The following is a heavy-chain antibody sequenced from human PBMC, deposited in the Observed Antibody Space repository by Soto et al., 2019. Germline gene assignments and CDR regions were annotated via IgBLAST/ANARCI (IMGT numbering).Heavy chain of an antibody. CDR2: IWYDGSNK. D-gene: IGHD3-10*01. V-gene: IGHV3-33*01. Sequence: PGGSLRLSCAASGFTFSSYGMHWVRQAPGKGLEWVAVIWYDGSNKYYADSVEGRFTISRDNSKNTLYLQMNSLRAEDTAVYYCARGFGVNSGQDKNWLVPWGQGTLVTVPS. J-gene: IGHJ5*02. CDR3: ARGFGVNSGQDKNWLVP. CDR1: GFTFSSYG.